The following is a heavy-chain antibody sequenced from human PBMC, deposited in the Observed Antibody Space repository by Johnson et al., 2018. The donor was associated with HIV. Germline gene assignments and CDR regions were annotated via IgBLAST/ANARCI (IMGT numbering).Heavy chain of an antibody. J-gene: IGHJ3*02. V-gene: IGHV3-23*04. CDR3: AKHPNYDFWSGPYDAFDI. D-gene: IGHD3-3*01. Sequence: VQLVESGGGLVQPGGSLRLSCAASGFTFSSYAMSWVRQAPGKGLEWVSAISGSGGSTYYADSVKGRFTISRDNSKNTLYLQTNSLRAEDTAVYYCAKHPNYDFWSGPYDAFDIWGQGTMVTVSS. CDR1: GFTFSSYA. CDR2: ISGSGGST.